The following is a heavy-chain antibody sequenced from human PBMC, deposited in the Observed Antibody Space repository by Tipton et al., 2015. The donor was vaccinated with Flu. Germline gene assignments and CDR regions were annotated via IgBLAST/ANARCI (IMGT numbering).Heavy chain of an antibody. V-gene: IGHV4-38-2*02. D-gene: IGHD6-19*01. J-gene: IGHJ5*02. Sequence: TLSLTCAVSGYSISSGYYWGWIRQPPGKGLEWIGSISHTGTTTYNPSLRSRVTISVDTSKNQFSLRLTSVTAAATAVYYCARDRWEYASGFDPWRQGTPVTVSP. CDR2: ISHTGTT. CDR3: ARDRWEYASGFDP. CDR1: GYSISSGYY.